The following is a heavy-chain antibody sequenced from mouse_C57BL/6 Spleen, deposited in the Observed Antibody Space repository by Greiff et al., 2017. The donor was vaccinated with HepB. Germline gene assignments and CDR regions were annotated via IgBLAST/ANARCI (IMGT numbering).Heavy chain of an antibody. CDR3: ARGRYYGRSFYAMDY. CDR2: IYPGSGST. Sequence: VQLQQPGAELVKPGASVKMSCKASGYTFTSYWITWVKQRPGQGLEWIGEIYPGSGSTNYTEKFKSKATLTVDTSSSTAYMQLSSLTSEDSAVYDCARGRYYGRSFYAMDYWGQGTSVTVAS. D-gene: IGHD1-1*01. V-gene: IGHV1-55*01. CDR1: GYTFTSYW. J-gene: IGHJ4*01.